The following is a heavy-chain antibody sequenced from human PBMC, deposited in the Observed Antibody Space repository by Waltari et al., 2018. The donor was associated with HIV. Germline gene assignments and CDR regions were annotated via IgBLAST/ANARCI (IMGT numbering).Heavy chain of an antibody. Sequence: QVQLQESGPGLLKPSETLSLTCSVSRGSISRYYWTWIRQPTGKELEWIGYSSYSGTTNYNPSLKSRVTISLDTSKNQFSLKLSSVTAADTAVYYCARICSNNLFDYWGQGTLVTVSS. V-gene: IGHV4-59*01. J-gene: IGHJ4*02. CDR3: ARICSNNLFDY. CDR2: SSYSGTT. D-gene: IGHD1-1*01. CDR1: RGSISRYY.